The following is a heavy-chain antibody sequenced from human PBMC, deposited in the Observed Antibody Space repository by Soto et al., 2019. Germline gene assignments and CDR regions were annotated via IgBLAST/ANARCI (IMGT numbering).Heavy chain of an antibody. CDR2: IIPIFGTA. V-gene: IGHV1-69*13. CDR3: AGPEAVRTSYYYYGMDV. J-gene: IGHJ6*02. Sequence: SVKGSCKASGGTFSGDAISWVRQAPGQGLEWMGGIIPIFGTANYAQKFQGRVTITADESTSTAYMELSSLRSEDTAVYYCAGPEAVRTSYYYYGMDVWGQGTTVTVSS. CDR1: GGTFSGDA.